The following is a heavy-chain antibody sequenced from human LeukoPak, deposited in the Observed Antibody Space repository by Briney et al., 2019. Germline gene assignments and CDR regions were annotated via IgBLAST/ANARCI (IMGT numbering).Heavy chain of an antibody. J-gene: IGHJ4*02. V-gene: IGHV3-21*01. D-gene: IGHD4-17*01. CDR3: AREIGYGDYVNYFDY. CDR1: GFTFSSYS. Sequence: GGSLRLSCAASGFTFSSYSMNWVRQAPGKGLEWVSSISSSSSYIYCADSVKGRFTISRDNAKNSLYLQMNSLRAEDTAVYYCAREIGYGDYVNYFDYWGQGTLVTVSS. CDR2: ISSSSSYI.